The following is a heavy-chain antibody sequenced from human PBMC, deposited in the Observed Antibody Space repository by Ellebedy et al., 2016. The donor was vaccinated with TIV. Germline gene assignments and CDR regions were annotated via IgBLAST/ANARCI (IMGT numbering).Heavy chain of an antibody. V-gene: IGHV4-34*01. D-gene: IGHD5-18*01. J-gene: IGHJ5*02. CDR2: INHSGST. Sequence: MPSETLSLTCAVYGGSFSGYYWSWIRQPPGKGLEWIGEINHSGSTNYNPSLKSQVTISVDTSKNKFSLKLSAITAADTAVYYCAGYTAMRGPTWGQGTLVTVSS. CDR3: AGYTAMRGPT. CDR1: GGSFSGYY.